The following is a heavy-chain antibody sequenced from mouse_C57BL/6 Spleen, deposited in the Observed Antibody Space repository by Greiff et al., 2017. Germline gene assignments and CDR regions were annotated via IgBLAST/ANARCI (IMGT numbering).Heavy chain of an antibody. CDR3: GRGKLQAMDY. CDR1: GFTFSDYG. D-gene: IGHD3-3*01. Sequence: EVNVVESGGGLVQPGGSLKLSCAASGFTFSDYGMAWVRQAPRKGPEWVAFISNLAYSIYYADTVTGRFTIYRENAKNTLYLEMSSLRSEDTAMYYCGRGKLQAMDYWGQGTSVTVSS. J-gene: IGHJ4*01. V-gene: IGHV5-15*01. CDR2: ISNLAYSI.